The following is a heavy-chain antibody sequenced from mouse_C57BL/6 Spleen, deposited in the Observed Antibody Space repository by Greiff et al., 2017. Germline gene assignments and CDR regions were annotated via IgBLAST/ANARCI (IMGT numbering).Heavy chain of an antibody. CDR2: IDPESGDT. D-gene: IGHD5-1*01. CDR1: GFNIKDDY. Sequence: EVQLVESGAELVRPGASVKLSCTASGFNIKDDYMHWVKQRPEQGLEWIGWIDPESGDTNYASKFQGKATITADTSSSTAYLQLSSLTSEDTAVYYCTTRGVRYYAMDYWGQGTSVTVSS. J-gene: IGHJ4*01. CDR3: TTRGVRYYAMDY. V-gene: IGHV14-4*01.